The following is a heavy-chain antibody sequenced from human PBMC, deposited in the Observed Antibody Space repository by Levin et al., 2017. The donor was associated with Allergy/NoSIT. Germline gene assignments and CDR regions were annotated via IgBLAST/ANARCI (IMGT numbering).Heavy chain of an antibody. D-gene: IGHD3-3*01. V-gene: IGHV3-21*01. Sequence: GGSLRLSCAASGFTFSSYSMNWVRQAPVKGLEWVSSISSSSSYIYYADSVKGRFTISRDNAKNSLYLQMNSLRAEDTAVYYCAREYDFWSGYGMDVWGQGTTVTVSS. CDR3: AREYDFWSGYGMDV. J-gene: IGHJ6*02. CDR2: ISSSSSYI. CDR1: GFTFSSYS.